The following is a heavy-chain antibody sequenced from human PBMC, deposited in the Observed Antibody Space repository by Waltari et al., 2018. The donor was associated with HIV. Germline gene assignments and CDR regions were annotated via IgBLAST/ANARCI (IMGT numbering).Heavy chain of an antibody. D-gene: IGHD5-12*01. J-gene: IGHJ2*01. V-gene: IGHV3-21*01. Sequence: EVQLVESGGGLVKPGGSLRLSCAASGFTFSRYSMNWVRQAPGKGLEWVSSISSSSNFLYYADSVKGRFTISRDNAKNSLYLQMNSLRAEDTAVYYCARDGGDGYNYGWYFDLWGRGTLVTVSS. CDR1: GFTFSRYS. CDR3: ARDGGDGYNYGWYFDL. CDR2: ISSSSNFL.